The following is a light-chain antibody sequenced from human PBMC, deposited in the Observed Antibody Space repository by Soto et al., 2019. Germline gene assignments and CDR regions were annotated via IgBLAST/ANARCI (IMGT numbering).Light chain of an antibody. CDR1: QSIYLN. Sequence: EIVLTQSPGTLSLSPGERATLSCRASQSIYLNALAWYQQKPGQTPRLLIYGASTRATDIPDRFSGSGSGTEFTLTISSLQSEDFAVYYCQQYNNWPLWTFGQGTKVEIK. J-gene: IGKJ1*01. CDR3: QQYNNWPLWT. V-gene: IGKV3D-15*01. CDR2: GAS.